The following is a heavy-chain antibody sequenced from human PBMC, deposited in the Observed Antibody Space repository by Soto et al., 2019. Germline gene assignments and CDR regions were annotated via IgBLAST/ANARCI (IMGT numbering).Heavy chain of an antibody. Sequence: GGSLRLSCAASGFTFSSYSMNWVRQAPGKGLEWVSSISSSSSYIYYADSVKGRFTISRDNAKNSLYLQMNSLRAEDTAVYYCARYSSGWYVGAFDIWGQGTMVTVSS. J-gene: IGHJ3*02. CDR3: ARYSSGWYVGAFDI. D-gene: IGHD6-19*01. CDR2: ISSSSSYI. CDR1: GFTFSSYS. V-gene: IGHV3-21*01.